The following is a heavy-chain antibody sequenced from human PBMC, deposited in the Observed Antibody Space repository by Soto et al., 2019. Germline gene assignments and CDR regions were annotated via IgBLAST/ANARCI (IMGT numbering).Heavy chain of an antibody. CDR2: ISGSGGST. Sequence: GGSLRLSCAASGFTFSSYAMSWVRQAPGKGLEWVSAISGSGGSTYYADSVKGRFTISRDNSKNTLYLQMNSLRAEDTAVYYCAKPPPYYDFWSGPPGYYYGMDVWGQGTTVTVSS. CDR1: GFTFSSYA. D-gene: IGHD3-3*01. CDR3: AKPPPYYDFWSGPPGYYYGMDV. V-gene: IGHV3-23*01. J-gene: IGHJ6*02.